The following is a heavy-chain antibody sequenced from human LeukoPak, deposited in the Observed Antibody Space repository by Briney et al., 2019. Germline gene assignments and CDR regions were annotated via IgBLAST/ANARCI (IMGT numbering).Heavy chain of an antibody. V-gene: IGHV4-61*08. Sequence: SKTLSLTCTVSGGSISSGDYYWSWIRQPPGKGLEWIGYIYYSGSTNYNPSLKSRVTISVDTSKNQFSLKLSSATAADTAVYYCARHLVYSSSWKGFDYWGQGTLVTVSS. CDR3: ARHLVYSSSWKGFDY. CDR1: GGSISSGDYY. D-gene: IGHD6-13*01. CDR2: IYYSGST. J-gene: IGHJ4*02.